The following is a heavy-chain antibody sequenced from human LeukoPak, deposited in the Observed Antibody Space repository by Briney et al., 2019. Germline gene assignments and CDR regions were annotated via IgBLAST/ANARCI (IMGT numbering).Heavy chain of an antibody. V-gene: IGHV3-23*01. CDR3: AKCSSTSNDRLPHFDY. CDR1: GFTFSSYA. Sequence: PGGSLRLSCVASGFTFSSYAMSWVRQAPGKGLEWVSAISGSGGSTYYADSVKGRFTISRDNSKNTLYLQMNSLRAEDTAVYYCAKCSSTSNDRLPHFDYWGQGTLVTVSS. J-gene: IGHJ4*02. CDR2: ISGSGGST. D-gene: IGHD2-2*01.